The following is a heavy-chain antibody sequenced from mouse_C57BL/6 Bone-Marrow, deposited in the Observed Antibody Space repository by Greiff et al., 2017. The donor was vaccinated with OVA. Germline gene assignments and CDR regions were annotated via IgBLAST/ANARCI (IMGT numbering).Heavy chain of an antibody. CDR3: ARGLRSFMDY. V-gene: IGHV5-17*01. J-gene: IGHJ4*01. CDR2: ISSGSSTI. D-gene: IGHD1-1*01. CDR1: GFTFSDYG. Sequence: EVMLVESGGGLVKPGGSLTLSCAASGFTFSDYGMHWVRQAPEKGLEWVAYISSGSSTIYYADTVKGRFTITRDNAKNNLFLQMTSLRSEDTAMYYCARGLRSFMDYWGQGPSVTVSS.